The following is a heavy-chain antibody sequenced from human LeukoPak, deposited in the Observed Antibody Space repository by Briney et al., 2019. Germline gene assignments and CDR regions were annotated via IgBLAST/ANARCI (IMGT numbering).Heavy chain of an antibody. CDR3: ARTPRDYYGWGDDAFDI. CDR1: GYTFTSYG. V-gene: IGHV1-18*01. CDR2: ISTYNGNT. J-gene: IGHJ3*02. Sequence: ASVKVSCKASGYTFTSYGISWVRQAPGQGLEWMGWISTYNGNTNYAQKLQGRVTMTTDTSTSTAYMELRSLRSDDTAVYYCARTPRDYYGWGDDAFDIWGQGTMVTVSS. D-gene: IGHD3-10*01.